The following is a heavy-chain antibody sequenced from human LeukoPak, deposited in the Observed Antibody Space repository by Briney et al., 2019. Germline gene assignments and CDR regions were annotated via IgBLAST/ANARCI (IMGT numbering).Heavy chain of an antibody. CDR2: IYTSGST. CDR1: GGSISSYY. J-gene: IGHJ3*02. V-gene: IGHV4-4*07. CDR3: ARSPRYCSSTSCYTGAFDI. Sequence: PSENLSLTCTVSGGSISSYYWSWIRQPAGKGLEWIGRIYTSGSTNYNTSLKSRVTMSVDTSKNQFSLKLSSVTAADTAVYYCARSPRYCSSTSCYTGAFDIWGQGTMVTVSS. D-gene: IGHD2-2*02.